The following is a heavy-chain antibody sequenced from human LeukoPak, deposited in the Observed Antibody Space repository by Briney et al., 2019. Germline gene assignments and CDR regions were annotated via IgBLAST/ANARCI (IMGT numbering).Heavy chain of an antibody. CDR1: GFTFSTYW. J-gene: IGHJ6*02. D-gene: IGHD3-16*01. V-gene: IGHV3-7*01. CDR2: IDQDGSQK. CDR3: VPFWGSKDRGWLRDGMDV. Sequence: GGSLRLSCAASGFTFSTYWMSWVRQAPGKGLEWVANIDQDGSQKYYVDSMKGRFTISRDNAKNALYLQMNNLRAEDTAVYYCVPFWGSKDRGWLRDGMDVWGQGTTVIVSS.